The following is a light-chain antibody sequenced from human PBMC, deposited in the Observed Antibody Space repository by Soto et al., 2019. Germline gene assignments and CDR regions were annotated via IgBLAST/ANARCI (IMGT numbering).Light chain of an antibody. CDR3: RAWNDSLNGSYV. CDR2: SNN. J-gene: IGLJ1*01. Sequence: QSVLTQPPSASGTPGQRVTISCSGSSSNIGSNTVNWYQQLPGTAPKLLIYSNNQRPSGVPDRFSGSKSGTSASLAISGLQSEDEPEYSSRAWNDSLNGSYVFGTGTKVTDL. CDR1: SSNIGSNT. V-gene: IGLV1-44*01.